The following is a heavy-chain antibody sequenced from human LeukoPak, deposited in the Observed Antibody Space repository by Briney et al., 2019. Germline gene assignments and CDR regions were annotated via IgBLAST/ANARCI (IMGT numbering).Heavy chain of an antibody. CDR2: IEPAGSET. CDR3: GRFGDEAAVDY. J-gene: IGHJ4*02. CDR1: GFSFSTYW. V-gene: IGHV3-7*01. Sequence: SGGSLRLSCAASGFSFSTYWMTWVRQAAGKGLEWVANIEPAGSETYYVDPVKGRFTISRDNAKNLLYLQMNSLRAEDTAVYYCGRFGDEAAVDYWGQGTLVTVSS. D-gene: IGHD3-10*01.